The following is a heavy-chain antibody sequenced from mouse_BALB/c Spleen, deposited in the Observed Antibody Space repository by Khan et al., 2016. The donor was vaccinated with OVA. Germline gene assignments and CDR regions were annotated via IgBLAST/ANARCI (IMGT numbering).Heavy chain of an antibody. J-gene: IGHJ3*01. V-gene: IGHV1-7*01. CDR3: VNHCNSSAWFTY. CDR2: INPATDYT. CDR1: GYIFTSYW. D-gene: IGHD2-12*01. Sequence: QVQLQQSGAELAKPGASVKMSCKASGYIFTSYWMHWVKKRPGQGLEWIGYINPATDYTEYNQKFKNKATLTAEKSSSTAYMQLSSLTSEDSAVXYCVNHCNSSAWFTYWGQGTPVTVSA.